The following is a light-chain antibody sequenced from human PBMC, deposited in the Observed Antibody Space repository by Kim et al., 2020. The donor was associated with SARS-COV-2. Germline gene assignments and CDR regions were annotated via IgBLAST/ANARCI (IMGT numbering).Light chain of an antibody. CDR2: RNN. Sequence: RNTATLTCNGKSNIVGNQGAAWLQQHQGHPPKLLSYRNNNRPSGISERFSASRSGNTASLTITGLQPEDEADYYCSALDSSLSAWVFGGGTQLTVL. J-gene: IGLJ3*02. CDR1: SNIVGNQG. CDR3: SALDSSLSAWV. V-gene: IGLV10-54*02.